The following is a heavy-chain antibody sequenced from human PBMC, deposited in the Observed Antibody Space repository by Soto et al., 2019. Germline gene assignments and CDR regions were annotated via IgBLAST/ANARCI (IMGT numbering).Heavy chain of an antibody. CDR1: GGTFISYA. D-gene: IGHD2-21*01. CDR2: IIPIFGTA. V-gene: IGHV1-69*06. CDR3: ARAGRWSFGGYFDY. J-gene: IGHJ4*02. Sequence: SVKVSFKASGGTFISYAISWVRQAPGQGLEWMGGIIPIFGTANYAQKFQGRVTITADKSTSTAYMELSSLRSEDTAVYYCARAGRWSFGGYFDYWGQGTLVTVSS.